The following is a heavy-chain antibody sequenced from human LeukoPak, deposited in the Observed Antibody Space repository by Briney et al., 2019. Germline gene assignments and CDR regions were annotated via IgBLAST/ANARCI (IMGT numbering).Heavy chain of an antibody. CDR1: GYTFTGYY. CDR3: ARIQSAGTSDAFDL. D-gene: IGHD3-10*01. V-gene: IGHV1-2*02. Sequence: ASVKVSCKASGYTFTGYYMHWVRQAPGQGLEWMGWINPNSGGTNYAQKFQGRVTMTRDTSISTAYMELSRLRSDDTAVYYCARIQSAGTSDAFDLWGQGTMLTVS. J-gene: IGHJ3*01. CDR2: INPNSGGT.